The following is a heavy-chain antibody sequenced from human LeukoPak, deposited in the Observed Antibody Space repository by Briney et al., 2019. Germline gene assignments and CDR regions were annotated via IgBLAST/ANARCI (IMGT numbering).Heavy chain of an antibody. D-gene: IGHD2-21*01. CDR1: GYTFTSYG. Sequence: SVKVSCKASGYTFTSYGISWVRQAPGQGLEWMGSIIPFLGTTNYAQKFQGRVTITADEPTRTAYMELTYVRSDDTAVYYCTIIPNVILFTHYFEYWGQGTLVTVSS. J-gene: IGHJ4*02. V-gene: IGHV1-69*11. CDR2: IIPFLGTT. CDR3: TIIPNVILFTHYFEY.